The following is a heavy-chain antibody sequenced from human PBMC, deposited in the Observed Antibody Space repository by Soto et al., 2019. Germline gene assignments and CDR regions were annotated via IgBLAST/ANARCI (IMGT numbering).Heavy chain of an antibody. Sequence: SETLFLTCTVSGGSISSGGYYWSWIRQHPGKGLEWIGYIYYSGSTYYNPSLKSRVTISVDTSKNQFSLKLSSVTAADTAVYYCARAQITMIVVSYFDYWGQGTLVTVSS. J-gene: IGHJ4*02. V-gene: IGHV4-31*03. CDR2: IYYSGST. D-gene: IGHD3-22*01. CDR1: GGSISSGGYY. CDR3: ARAQITMIVVSYFDY.